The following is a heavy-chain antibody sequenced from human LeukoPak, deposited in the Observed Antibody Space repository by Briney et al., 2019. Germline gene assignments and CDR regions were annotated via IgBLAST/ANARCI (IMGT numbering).Heavy chain of an antibody. CDR2: INHSGST. J-gene: IGHJ6*02. V-gene: IGHV4-34*01. Sequence: PSETLSLTCAVYGASFSGYYCSWIRQPPGKGLEWIGEINHSGSTNYNPSLKSRVTISVDTSKNQFSLKLSSVTAADTAVYYCARAVRGEMAYNWSYYYYGMDVWGQGTTVTVSS. CDR3: ARAVRGEMAYNWSYYYYGMDV. D-gene: IGHD5-24*01. CDR1: GASFSGYY.